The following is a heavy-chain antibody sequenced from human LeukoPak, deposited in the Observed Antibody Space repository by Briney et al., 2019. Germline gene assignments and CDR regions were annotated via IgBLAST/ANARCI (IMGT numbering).Heavy chain of an antibody. Sequence: SETLSLTCTVSGGSISSGGYYWSWIRQHPGKGLEWIGYIYYSGSTYYNPSLKSRVTISVDTSKNQFSLKLGSVTAADTAVYYCARWYYDILTGAYYFDYWGQGTLVTVSS. CDR1: GGSISSGGYY. J-gene: IGHJ4*02. V-gene: IGHV4-31*03. D-gene: IGHD3-9*01. CDR2: IYYSGST. CDR3: ARWYYDILTGAYYFDY.